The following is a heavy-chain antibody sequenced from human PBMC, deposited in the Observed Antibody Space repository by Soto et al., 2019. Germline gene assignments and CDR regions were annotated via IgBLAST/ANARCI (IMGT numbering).Heavy chain of an antibody. CDR2: IFSNDEK. J-gene: IGHJ6*02. CDR1: GFSRSNARMG. V-gene: IGHV2-26*01. D-gene: IGHD2-8*01. CDR3: ARGWLGYCTNGVCYRENYYYYYGMDV. Sequence: ESVPTLVNPTETLTLTCTFSGFSRSNARMGVSWIRQPPGKALEWLAHIFSNDEKSYSTSLKSRLTISKDTSKSQVVLTMTNMDPVYTATYYCARGWLGYCTNGVCYRENYYYYYGMDVWGQGTTVTVSS.